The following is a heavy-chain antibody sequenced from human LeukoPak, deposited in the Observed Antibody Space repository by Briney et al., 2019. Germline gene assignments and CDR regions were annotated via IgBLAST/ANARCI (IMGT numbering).Heavy chain of an antibody. J-gene: IGHJ4*02. Sequence: SETLSLTCTVSGASIFGSYWSWIRQPPGKGLEWIGYIYYTGDSNYNPSLKSRATISLDTSRSQSSLMLSSVTAADTAIYYCARHSFARPFDSWGQGTLVTVSS. D-gene: IGHD6-6*01. CDR1: GASIFGSY. CDR2: IYYTGDS. CDR3: ARHSFARPFDS. V-gene: IGHV4-59*08.